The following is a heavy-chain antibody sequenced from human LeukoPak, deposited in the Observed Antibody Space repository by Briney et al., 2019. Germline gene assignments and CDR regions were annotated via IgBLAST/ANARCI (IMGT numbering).Heavy chain of an antibody. V-gene: IGHV1-69*13. CDR3: ARDVRHRYCSSTSCYRGWFDP. J-gene: IGHJ5*02. Sequence: SVKVSCKASGGTFSSYAISWVRQAPGQGLEWMGGIIPIFGTANYAQKFQGRVTITADESTSTAYMELSSLRSEDTAVYYCARDVRHRYCSSTSCYRGWFDPWGRGTLVTVSS. D-gene: IGHD2-2*01. CDR1: GGTFSSYA. CDR2: IIPIFGTA.